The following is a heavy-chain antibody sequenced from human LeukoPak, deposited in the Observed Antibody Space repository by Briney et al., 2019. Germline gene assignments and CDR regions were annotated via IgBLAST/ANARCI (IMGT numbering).Heavy chain of an antibody. CDR2: IKSKTDGGTT. J-gene: IGHJ4*02. CDR1: GFTFSNAW. CDR3: TTGVFGVVIIRLTDY. D-gene: IGHD3-3*01. V-gene: IGHV3-15*01. Sequence: GGSLRLSCAASGFTFSNAWMSWVRQAPGKGLEWVGRIKSKTDGGTTDYAAPVKGRFTISRDDSKNTLYLQMNSLKTEDTAVYYCTTGVFGVVIIRLTDYWGQGTLVTVSS.